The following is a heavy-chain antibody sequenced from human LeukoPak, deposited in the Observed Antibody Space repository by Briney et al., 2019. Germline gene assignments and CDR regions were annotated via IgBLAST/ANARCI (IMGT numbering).Heavy chain of an antibody. V-gene: IGHV3-23*01. CDR1: GFTFSSYA. CDR3: AKGTVRSCSGPSCYPLDS. Sequence: GGSLRLSCAASGFTFSSYAMTWVRQAPVKGLEWLSVVTDTGGNTYHADSVKGRFTISRDNYKNTVYLEMNSLRVEDTAVYYCAKGTVRSCSGPSCYPLDSWGQGTLVTVSS. CDR2: VTDTGGNT. D-gene: IGHD2-15*01. J-gene: IGHJ4*02.